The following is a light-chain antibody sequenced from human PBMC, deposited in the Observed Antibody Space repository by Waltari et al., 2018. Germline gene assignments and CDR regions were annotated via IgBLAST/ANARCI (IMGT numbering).Light chain of an antibody. V-gene: IGLV3-10*01. J-gene: IGLJ1*01. CDR2: EDT. CDR1: ELPRKY. Sequence: SYELTQPPSVSVSPGQTARITCSGHELPRKYAYWFQQKSGQAPRLVTYEDTKRPSGSPARFSGSSSGTVATLTITGAQVDDEADYYCYSSDTTGLRVFGGGTTVVVL. CDR3: YSSDTTGLRV.